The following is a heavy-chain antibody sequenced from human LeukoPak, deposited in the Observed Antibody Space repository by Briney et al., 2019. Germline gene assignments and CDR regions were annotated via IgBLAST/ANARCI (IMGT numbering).Heavy chain of an antibody. V-gene: IGHV3-53*01. J-gene: IGHJ4*02. CDR2: IYSGGGT. Sequence: GGSLRLSCAVSGFTVSSNYMSWVRQAPGKGLEWVSLIYSGGGTYYADSVRGRFTISRDNSKNTLYLQMNSLRAEDTAVYYCAKHYYDSSGYYRAGFFGYWGQGTLVTVSS. CDR1: GFTVSSNY. D-gene: IGHD3-22*01. CDR3: AKHYYDSSGYYRAGFFGY.